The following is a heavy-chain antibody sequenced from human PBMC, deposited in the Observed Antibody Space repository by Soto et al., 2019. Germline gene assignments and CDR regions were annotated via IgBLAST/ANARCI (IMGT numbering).Heavy chain of an antibody. CDR1: GFTFSSYA. CDR2: ITGSDRST. V-gene: IGHV3-23*01. Sequence: GGSLRLSCAASGFTFSSYAMSWVRQAPGKGLEWVSAITGSDRSTYYAESVKGRFTISRDNSNNTLYLQMNSLRAEFTAVYYCSKDQGYSCYYSFDIWGQGTRVAVSS. D-gene: IGHD5-12*01. J-gene: IGHJ3*02. CDR3: SKDQGYSCYYSFDI.